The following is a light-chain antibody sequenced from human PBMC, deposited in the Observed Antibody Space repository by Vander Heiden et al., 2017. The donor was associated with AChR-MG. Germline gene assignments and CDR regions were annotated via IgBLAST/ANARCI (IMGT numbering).Light chain of an antibody. V-gene: IGKV3-20*01. CDR1: QPLSNIY. CDR2: GAS. CDR3: LQYSRSQT. J-gene: IGKJ1*01. Sequence: EIVLTQSPGNLSLSPGEGASLSCRASQPLSNIYLAWYQQKPGQAPRLLISGASSRATGIPDRFSGSGSGTDFTLTISRLEPEDFAVYYCLQYSRSQTFGQGTKVEIK.